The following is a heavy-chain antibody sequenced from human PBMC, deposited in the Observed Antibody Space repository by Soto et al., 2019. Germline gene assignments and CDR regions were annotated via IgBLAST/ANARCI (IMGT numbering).Heavy chain of an antibody. D-gene: IGHD3-10*02. CDR3: AHYVSTSPAGWFDP. J-gene: IGHJ5*02. Sequence: QITLKESGPTLVTPTQTLTLTCTFSGLSLSTSGEAVGWIRQPPGKALEWLALIYWDDDKRYNPTLKTRLTITKDTSKNQEVLTLTNMDPVDTATYYCAHYVSTSPAGWFDPWGQGILVTVSS. CDR1: GLSLSTSGEA. V-gene: IGHV2-5*02. CDR2: IYWDDDK.